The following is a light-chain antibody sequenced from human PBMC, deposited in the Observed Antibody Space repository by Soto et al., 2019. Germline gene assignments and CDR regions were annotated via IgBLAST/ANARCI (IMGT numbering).Light chain of an antibody. CDR2: DAS. V-gene: IGKV1-33*01. CDR1: QDISRY. J-gene: IGKJ2*01. CDR3: QQYDNLPYT. Sequence: DIQMTQSPSSLSASVGDRVTITCQASQDISRYLNWYQHKPGKAPKLLIYDASNLQTGVPSRFSGSGSGTDFSVTISSLQPEDIATYFCQQYDNLPYTFGQGTKLEI.